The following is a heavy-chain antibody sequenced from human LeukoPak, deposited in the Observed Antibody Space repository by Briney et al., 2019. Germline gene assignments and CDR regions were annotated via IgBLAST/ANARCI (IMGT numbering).Heavy chain of an antibody. D-gene: IGHD5-12*01. CDR1: GDSISSYY. CDR3: ARHRAYDSPFYF. V-gene: IGHV4-59*08. Sequence: SETLSLTCTASGDSISSYYWTWIRQPPGKGLEWIGYIYGSGNTNYNPSLNSRVIMSLDASKNQCSLNLRSVTAADTALYFCARHRAYDSPFYFWGQGTLVTVSS. J-gene: IGHJ4*02. CDR2: IYGSGNT.